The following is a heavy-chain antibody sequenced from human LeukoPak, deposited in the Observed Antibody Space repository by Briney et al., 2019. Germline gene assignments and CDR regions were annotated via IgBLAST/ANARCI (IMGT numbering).Heavy chain of an antibody. Sequence: GGSLRLSCAASGFTFSSYAMSWVRQAPGKGLEWVSAISGSGGSTYYADSVKGRFTISRDNSKNTLYLQMNSLRAEDTAVYYCAKDRQQWLVRTSGGFDYWGQGTLVTVSS. J-gene: IGHJ4*02. CDR1: GFTFSSYA. CDR3: AKDRQQWLVRTSGGFDY. CDR2: ISGSGGST. V-gene: IGHV3-23*01. D-gene: IGHD6-19*01.